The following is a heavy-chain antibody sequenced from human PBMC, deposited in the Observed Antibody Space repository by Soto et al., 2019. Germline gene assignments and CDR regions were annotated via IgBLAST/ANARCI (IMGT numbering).Heavy chain of an antibody. J-gene: IGHJ4*02. D-gene: IGHD2-2*01. Sequence: QTGGSLRLSCAASGFTFSSYAMSWVRQAPGKGLEWVSAISGSGGSTYYADSVKGRFTISRDNSKNTLYLQMNSLRAEDTAVYYCARDFLGYCSSTSCYVMGYWGQGTLVTVSS. CDR1: GFTFSSYA. CDR3: ARDFLGYCSSTSCYVMGY. CDR2: ISGSGGST. V-gene: IGHV3-23*01.